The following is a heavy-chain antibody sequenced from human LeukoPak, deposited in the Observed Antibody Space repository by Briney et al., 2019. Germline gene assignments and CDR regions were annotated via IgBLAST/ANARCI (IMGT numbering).Heavy chain of an antibody. CDR1: GYTFTSYG. Sequence: ASVKVSCKASGYTFTSYGISWVRQAPGQGLEWMGGIIPIFGTANYAQKFQGRVTITADKSTSTAYMELSSLRSEDTAVYYCAREEELGWFDPWGQGTLVTVSS. V-gene: IGHV1-69*06. D-gene: IGHD2/OR15-2a*01. CDR3: AREEELGWFDP. CDR2: IIPIFGTA. J-gene: IGHJ5*02.